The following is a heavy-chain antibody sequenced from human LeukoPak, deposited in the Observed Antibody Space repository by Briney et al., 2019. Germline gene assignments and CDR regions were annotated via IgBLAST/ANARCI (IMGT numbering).Heavy chain of an antibody. V-gene: IGHV4-38-2*01. CDR1: GYPISSGYY. J-gene: IGHJ4*02. D-gene: IGHD1-26*01. CDR3: ARKPGSYLDY. CDR2: IYHSGST. Sequence: PSETLSLTCAVSGYPISSGYYWGRIRQPPGKGLEWIGSIYHSGSTYYNPSLKSRVTISVDTSKNQISLKLSSVTAADTAVYYCARKPGSYLDYWGQGTLVTVSS.